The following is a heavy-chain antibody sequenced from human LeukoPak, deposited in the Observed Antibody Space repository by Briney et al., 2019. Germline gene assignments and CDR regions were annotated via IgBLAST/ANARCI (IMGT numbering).Heavy chain of an antibody. J-gene: IGHJ4*02. CDR2: ISYDGSNK. Sequence: PGGSLRLSCAASGFTFSSYAMPWVRQAPGKGPEWVAVISYDGSNKYYADSVKGRFTISRDNSKNTLYLQMNSLRAEDTAVYYCARDGPRVDTAMVLYYFDYWGQGTLVTVSS. V-gene: IGHV3-30-3*01. CDR1: GFTFSSYA. D-gene: IGHD5-18*01. CDR3: ARDGPRVDTAMVLYYFDY.